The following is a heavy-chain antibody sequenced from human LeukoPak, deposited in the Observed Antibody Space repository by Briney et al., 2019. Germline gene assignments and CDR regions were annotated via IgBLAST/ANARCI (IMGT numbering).Heavy chain of an antibody. CDR2: IYYSGST. CDR3: ARVVEDFWSGYELFDY. Sequence: PSETLSLTCTVSGGSISSGDYYWSWIRQPPGKDLEWIGYIYYSGSTYYNPSLKSRVTISVDTSKNQFSLKLSSVTAADTAVYYCARVVEDFWSGYELFDYWGQGTLVTVSS. J-gene: IGHJ4*02. CDR1: GGSISSGDYY. V-gene: IGHV4-30-4*01. D-gene: IGHD3-3*01.